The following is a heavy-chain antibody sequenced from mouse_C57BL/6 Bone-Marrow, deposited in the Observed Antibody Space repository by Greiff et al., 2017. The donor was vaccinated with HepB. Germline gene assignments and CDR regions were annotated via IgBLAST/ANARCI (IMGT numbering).Heavy chain of an antibody. J-gene: IGHJ4*01. CDR3: ARPYFYAMDY. CDR2: ISNGGGST. CDR1: GFTFSDYY. V-gene: IGHV5-12*01. D-gene: IGHD2-10*01. Sequence: LQQSGGGLVQPGGSLKLSCAASGFTFSDYYMYWVRQTPEKRLEWVAYISNGGGSTYYPDTVKGRFTISRDNAKNTLYLQMSRLKSEDTAMYYCARPYFYAMDYWGQGTSVTVSS.